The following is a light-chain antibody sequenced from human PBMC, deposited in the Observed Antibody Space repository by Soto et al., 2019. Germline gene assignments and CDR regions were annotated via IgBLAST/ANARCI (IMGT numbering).Light chain of an antibody. Sequence: QSVLTQPASVSGSPGQSITISCAGVSSDVGTYDLVSWYQQYPGKAPILIIYEVAERPSGISSRFSGSKSGNTAALTISGLQTEDEADYYCCSYAGSNTWVFGGGTKVTVL. J-gene: IGLJ3*02. CDR3: CSYAGSNTWV. CDR1: SSDVGTYDL. CDR2: EVA. V-gene: IGLV2-23*02.